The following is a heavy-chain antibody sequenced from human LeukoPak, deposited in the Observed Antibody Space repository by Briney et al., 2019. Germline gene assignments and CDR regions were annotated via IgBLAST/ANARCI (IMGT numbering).Heavy chain of an antibody. CDR2: ISSSSSYI. CDR1: GFTFSSYS. Sequence: GGSLRLSCAASGFTFSSYSMNWVRQAPGKGLEWVSSISSSSSYIYYADSVKGRFTISRDNAKNSLYLQTNSLRAEDTAVYYCARALRDILTGYYLDYWGQGTLVTVSS. J-gene: IGHJ4*02. D-gene: IGHD3-9*01. CDR3: ARALRDILTGYYLDY. V-gene: IGHV3-21*01.